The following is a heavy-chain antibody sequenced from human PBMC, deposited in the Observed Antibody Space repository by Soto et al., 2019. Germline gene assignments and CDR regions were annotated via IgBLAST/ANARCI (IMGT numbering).Heavy chain of an antibody. J-gene: IGHJ5*02. CDR1: GGSISSYY. Sequence: SETLSLTCTVSGGSISSYYWSWIGQPPGKGLEWIGYIYYSGSTNYNPSLKSRVTISVDTSKNQFSLKLSSVTAADTAVYYCARFHRSLGGNWFDPWGQGTLVTVSS. D-gene: IGHD2-15*01. CDR3: ARFHRSLGGNWFDP. V-gene: IGHV4-59*01. CDR2: IYYSGST.